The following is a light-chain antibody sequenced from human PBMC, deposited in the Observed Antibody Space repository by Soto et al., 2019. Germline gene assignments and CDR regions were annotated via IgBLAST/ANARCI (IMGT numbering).Light chain of an antibody. CDR1: QSIGKY. J-gene: IGKJ1*01. CDR3: QQSYNSPWT. Sequence: IQMTQSPSSLSASVGDRVTITCRASQSIGKYLNWYQQKPGRAPKILIYAASSLQSGVPSRFSGGGSGTDFTLTITSLQPEDFATYYCQQSYNSPWTFGQGTKVDI. V-gene: IGKV1-39*01. CDR2: AAS.